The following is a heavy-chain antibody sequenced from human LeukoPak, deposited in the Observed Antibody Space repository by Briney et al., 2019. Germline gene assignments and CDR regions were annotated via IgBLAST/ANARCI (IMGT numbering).Heavy chain of an antibody. Sequence: ASVKVSCEASGYTFTSYDINWVRQATGQGLEWMGWMNPNSGNTGYAQKFQGRVTMTRNTSISTAYMELSSLRSEDTAVYYCARGYCSSTSCYVPGHYYYGMDVWGQGTTVTVSS. CDR3: ARGYCSSTSCYVPGHYYYGMDV. J-gene: IGHJ6*02. V-gene: IGHV1-8*01. CDR1: GYTFTSYD. D-gene: IGHD2-2*01. CDR2: MNPNSGNT.